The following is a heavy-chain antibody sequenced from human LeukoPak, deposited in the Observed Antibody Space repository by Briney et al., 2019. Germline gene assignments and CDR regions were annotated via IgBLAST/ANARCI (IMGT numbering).Heavy chain of an antibody. J-gene: IGHJ4*02. CDR2: ISSSSSYI. Sequence: GGSLRLSCAASGFTFSSYSMNWVRQAPGKGLEWVSSISSSSSYIYYADSVKGRFTISRDNAKNSLYLQMNSLRAEDTAVYYCARPRGGDYKLFDYWGQGTLVTVSS. V-gene: IGHV3-21*01. CDR3: ARPRGGDYKLFDY. D-gene: IGHD4-17*01. CDR1: GFTFSSYS.